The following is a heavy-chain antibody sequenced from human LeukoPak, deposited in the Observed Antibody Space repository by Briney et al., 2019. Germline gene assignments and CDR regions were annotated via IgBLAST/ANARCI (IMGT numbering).Heavy chain of an antibody. CDR3: ARYHSRSHEGWIDP. Sequence: SETLSLTCTVSGGSISSYYWSWIRQPPGKGLEWIGYVSYSGKTDYTPSLKSRVTISVDAFNNHFSLTLSSVTAADTAVYYCARYHSRSHEGWIDPWGQGVLVTVSS. V-gene: IGHV4-59*13. D-gene: IGHD3-10*01. CDR1: GGSISSYY. CDR2: VSYSGKT. J-gene: IGHJ5*02.